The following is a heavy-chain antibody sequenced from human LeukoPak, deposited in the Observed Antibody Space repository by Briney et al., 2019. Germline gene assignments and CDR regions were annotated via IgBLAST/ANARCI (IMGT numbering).Heavy chain of an antibody. CDR3: ARDLRGVRGVGSNWFDP. CDR1: GDSISRGGYF. D-gene: IGHD3-10*01. V-gene: IGHV4-31*03. J-gene: IGHJ5*02. CDR2: IYYSGST. Sequence: SETLSLTCTVSGDSISRGGYFWSWTRQHPGKGLEWIGNIYYSGSTSYNPSLKSRVTISVDTTKNQFSLKLSSVTAADTALYYCARDLRGVRGVGSNWFDPWGQGTLVTVSS.